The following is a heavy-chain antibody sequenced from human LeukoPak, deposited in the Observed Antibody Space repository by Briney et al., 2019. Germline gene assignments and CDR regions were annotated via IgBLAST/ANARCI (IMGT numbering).Heavy chain of an antibody. CDR2: ISWNSGSI. D-gene: IGHD3-22*01. J-gene: IGHJ4*02. Sequence: PGRSLRLSCAASGFTFDDYAMHWVRQAPGKGLEWVSGISWNSGSIGYADSVKGRFTISRDNAKNSLYLQMNSLRAEDTAVYYCARTVVITSPFDYWGQGTLVTVSS. V-gene: IGHV3-9*01. CDR3: ARTVVITSPFDY. CDR1: GFTFDDYA.